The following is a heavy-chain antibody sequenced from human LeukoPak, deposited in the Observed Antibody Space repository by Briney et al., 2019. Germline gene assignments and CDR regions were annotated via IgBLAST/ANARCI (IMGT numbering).Heavy chain of an antibody. D-gene: IGHD2-2*02. Sequence: PGGSLRLSRAASGFTFSSYGMHWVRQAPGKGLEWVAFIRYDGSNKYYADSVKGRFTISRDNSKNTLYLQMNSLRAEDTAVYYCAKVPYCSSTSCYTPFDYWGQGTLVTVSS. V-gene: IGHV3-30*02. CDR1: GFTFSSYG. CDR3: AKVPYCSSTSCYTPFDY. J-gene: IGHJ4*02. CDR2: IRYDGSNK.